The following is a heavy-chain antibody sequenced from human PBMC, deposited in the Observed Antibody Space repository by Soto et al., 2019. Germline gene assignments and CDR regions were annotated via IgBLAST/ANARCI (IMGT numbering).Heavy chain of an antibody. J-gene: IGHJ4*02. CDR2: IWDGGSNK. CDR3: ARYWDGRFDY. Sequence: VQLVESGGGVVQPGRSLRLSCAASGFTFSSYGMHWVRQAPGKGLEWVAVIWDGGSNKYYADSVKGRFTISRDNSKNTLYLQMNSLRAEDTAVYYCARYWDGRFDYWGQGTLVTVSS. D-gene: IGHD1-26*01. CDR1: GFTFSSYG. V-gene: IGHV3-33*01.